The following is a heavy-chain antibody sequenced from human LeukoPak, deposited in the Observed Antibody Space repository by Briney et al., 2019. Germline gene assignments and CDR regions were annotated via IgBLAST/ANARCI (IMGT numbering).Heavy chain of an antibody. D-gene: IGHD2-2*01. V-gene: IGHV3-21*01. CDR3: ARDRWGDIAVVPAAKRRGHDAFDI. CDR2: ISSSSSYI. J-gene: IGHJ3*02. Sequence: KPGGSLRLSCAASGFTFSSYSMNWVRQAPGKGLEWVSSISSSSSYIYYADSVKGRFTISRDNAKNSLYLQMNSLRAEDTAVYYCARDRWGDIAVVPAAKRRGHDAFDIWGQGTMVTVSS. CDR1: GFTFSSYS.